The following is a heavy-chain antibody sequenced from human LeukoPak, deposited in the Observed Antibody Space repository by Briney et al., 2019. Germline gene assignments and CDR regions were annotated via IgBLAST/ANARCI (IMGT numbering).Heavy chain of an antibody. Sequence: GGSLRLSCAASAFTFSSSAMSWVRQAPGKGLEWVSAISGSGGNTYYADSVKGRFTISRDNSKNTLYLQMNSLRAEDTALYYCAKDFSLGSHNWFDPWGQGTLVTVSS. CDR2: ISGSGGNT. CDR3: AKDFSLGSHNWFDP. J-gene: IGHJ5*02. D-gene: IGHD3-10*01. CDR1: AFTFSSSA. V-gene: IGHV3-23*01.